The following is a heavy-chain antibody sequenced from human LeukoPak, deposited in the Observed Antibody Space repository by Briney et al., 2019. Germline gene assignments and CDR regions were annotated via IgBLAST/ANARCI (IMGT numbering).Heavy chain of an antibody. CDR3: DPHDSASQF. J-gene: IGHJ4*02. Sequence: GGTLSLSCAASGFTFSIYAMHWVRQAPGKGLEWVAFISSDGRNQYYAYSVKGRFTISRDNSKNALFLQMNGLRDEDTAVYYCDPHDSASQFWGQGTLVTVSS. CDR1: GFTFSIYA. CDR2: ISSDGRNQ. V-gene: IGHV3-30*04. D-gene: IGHD6-6*01.